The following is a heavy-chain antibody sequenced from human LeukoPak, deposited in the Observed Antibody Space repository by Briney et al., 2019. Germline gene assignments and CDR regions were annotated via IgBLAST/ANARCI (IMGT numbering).Heavy chain of an antibody. Sequence: GGFLRLSCAASGFTFSSYWMHWVRQTPGKGLVWVSRINSDGSSTSYADSVKGRFTISRDNAKNTVYLQMNSLRAEDTAVYYCASKRWLQSSFDYWGQGTLVTVSS. CDR3: ASKRWLQSSFDY. J-gene: IGHJ4*02. CDR1: GFTFSSYW. V-gene: IGHV3-74*01. CDR2: INSDGSST. D-gene: IGHD5-24*01.